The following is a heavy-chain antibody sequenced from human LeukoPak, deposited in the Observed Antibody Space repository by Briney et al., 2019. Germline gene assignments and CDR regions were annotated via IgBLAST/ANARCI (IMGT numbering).Heavy chain of an antibody. D-gene: IGHD4-23*01. CDR1: GYTFTGYY. V-gene: IGHV1-2*02. Sequence: ASVKVSCKASGYTFTGYYMHWVRQAPGQGLEWMGWINPNSGGTNYAQKFQGRVTMTRDTSISTAYMELSRLRSDDTAVYYCARALERKNYSGNSAPSDPWGQGTLVTVSS. CDR3: ARALERKNYSGNSAPSDP. J-gene: IGHJ5*02. CDR2: INPNSGGT.